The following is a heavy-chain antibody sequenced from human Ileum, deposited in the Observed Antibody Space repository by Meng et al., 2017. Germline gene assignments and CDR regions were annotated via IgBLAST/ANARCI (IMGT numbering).Heavy chain of an antibody. CDR2: IYYSGST. J-gene: IGHJ4*02. CDR1: GGSISSGDYY. D-gene: IGHD3-22*01. V-gene: IGHV4-30-4*01. Sequence: QVPLHESGPGLVKPSQTLSLTCTVSGGSISSGDYYWSWIRQPPGKGLEWIGYIYYSGSTYYNPSLKSRLTISVDTSKNQFSLKLSSVTAADTAVYYCARDRDSSGYYPYWGQGTLVTVSS. CDR3: ARDRDSSGYYPY.